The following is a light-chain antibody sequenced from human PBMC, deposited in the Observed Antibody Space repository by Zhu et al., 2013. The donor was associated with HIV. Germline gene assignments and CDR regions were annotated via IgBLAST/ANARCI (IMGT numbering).Light chain of an antibody. V-gene: IGKV3-11*01. CDR2: ETS. J-gene: IGKJ4*01. Sequence: DIVLTQSPGTLSLSPGDTATLSCRASQSVSSSFLAWYQQKIGQPPRLLMYETSTRAAGIPARFSGSGSGTDFTLTISSLEPEDFAVYYCQQYNNWPPLTFGGGTKVE. CDR1: QSVSSSF. CDR3: QQYNNWPPLT.